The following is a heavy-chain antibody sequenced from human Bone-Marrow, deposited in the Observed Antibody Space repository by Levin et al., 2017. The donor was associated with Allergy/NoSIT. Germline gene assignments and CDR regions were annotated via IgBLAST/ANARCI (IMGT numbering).Heavy chain of an antibody. D-gene: IGHD4-23*01. CDR3: ARRFGGNTGYFQH. Sequence: GGSLRLSCAGSGFPFGSYAIHWVRQAPGQGLEWVAVISDDGNTKSYADSVNGRFTISRDNSKSTVYLQMDSLRPEDTALYYCARRFGGNTGYFQHWGQGTLVTVSS. CDR1: GFPFGSYA. V-gene: IGHV3-30-3*01. J-gene: IGHJ1*01. CDR2: ISDDGNTK.